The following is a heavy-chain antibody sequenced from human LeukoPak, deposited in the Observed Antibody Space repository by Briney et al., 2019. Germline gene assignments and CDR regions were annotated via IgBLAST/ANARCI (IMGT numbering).Heavy chain of an antibody. Sequence: SQTLSLTCSVSGGSISSGSYFWSWVRQPPGKDLEWIGYIFYSGNSLYNPSLKSRVTMSVDTSDNEFSLELRSVTPADTAVYYCAREAIYNGGSHYYYYMDVWGRGTTVTVSS. D-gene: IGHD2-15*01. CDR2: IFYSGNS. J-gene: IGHJ6*03. CDR3: AREAIYNGGSHYYYYMDV. CDR1: GGSISSGSYF. V-gene: IGHV4-31*03.